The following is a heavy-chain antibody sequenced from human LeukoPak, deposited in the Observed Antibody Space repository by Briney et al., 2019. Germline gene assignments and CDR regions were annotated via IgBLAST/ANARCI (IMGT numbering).Heavy chain of an antibody. CDR2: IIPILGIA. CDR3: ARDRVTVTYYYYYYGMDV. Sequence: ASVKVSCKASGGTFSSYAISWVRQAPGQGLEWMGRIIPILGIANYAQKFQGRVTMTRDTSTSTVYMELSSLRSEDTAVYYCARDRVTVTYYYYYYGMDVWGQGTTVTVSS. J-gene: IGHJ6*02. D-gene: IGHD4-17*01. CDR1: GGTFSSYA. V-gene: IGHV1-69*04.